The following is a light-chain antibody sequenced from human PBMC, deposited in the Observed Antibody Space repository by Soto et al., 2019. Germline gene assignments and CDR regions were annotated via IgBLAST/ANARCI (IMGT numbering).Light chain of an antibody. J-gene: IGLJ2*01. V-gene: IGLV2-23*01. CDR2: EGS. Sequence: QSALTQPASVSGSPGQSITISCTGTSNDVGSYNLVSWYQLHPGKAPKLMIYEGSKRPSGVSNRFSGSKSGNTASLTSSGLQAEDEADYYCCAYAGSNTSVVFGGGTKLTVL. CDR1: SNDVGSYNL. CDR3: CAYAGSNTSVV.